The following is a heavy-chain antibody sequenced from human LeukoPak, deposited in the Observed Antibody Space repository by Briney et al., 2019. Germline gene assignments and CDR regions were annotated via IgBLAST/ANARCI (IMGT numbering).Heavy chain of an antibody. CDR2: ISGSGGST. CDR1: GFTFSSYA. V-gene: IGHV3-23*01. J-gene: IGHJ4*02. Sequence: GGSLRLSCAASGFTFSSYAMSWVRQAPGKGLEWLSAISGSGGSTYYADSVKGRFTISRDNFKNTPYLQMNSLRVEDTAVYYCAKDQTAMITYRFDYWGQGTLVTVSS. D-gene: IGHD5-18*01. CDR3: AKDQTAMITYRFDY.